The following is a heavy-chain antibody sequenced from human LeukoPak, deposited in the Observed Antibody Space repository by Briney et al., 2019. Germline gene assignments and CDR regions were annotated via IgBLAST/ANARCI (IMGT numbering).Heavy chain of an antibody. CDR1: GASISSDF. CDR2: IFSSGII. V-gene: IGHV4-4*07. Sequence: SETLSLTCNVSGASISSDFWSWIRQPAGKGPEWVGRIFSSGIINYNPSLKSRLTMSVDTAKNQFFLNLSSVTAADTAVYYCAREGGSSRNFDYWGQGTLVTVSS. D-gene: IGHD6-13*01. CDR3: AREGGSSRNFDY. J-gene: IGHJ4*02.